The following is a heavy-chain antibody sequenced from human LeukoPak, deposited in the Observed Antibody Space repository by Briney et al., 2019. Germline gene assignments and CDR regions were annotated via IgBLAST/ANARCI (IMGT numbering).Heavy chain of an antibody. Sequence: GGSLRLSCVASGFTFSSYAMSWVRQAPGKGLEWVSAISVSGDTTYYADSVKGRFTISRDNSKNTPYLQMNSLRAEDTAAYYCAKAVIVVVITAFDYWGQGTLVTVSS. CDR2: ISVSGDTT. V-gene: IGHV3-23*01. D-gene: IGHD3-22*01. CDR1: GFTFSSYA. J-gene: IGHJ4*02. CDR3: AKAVIVVVITAFDY.